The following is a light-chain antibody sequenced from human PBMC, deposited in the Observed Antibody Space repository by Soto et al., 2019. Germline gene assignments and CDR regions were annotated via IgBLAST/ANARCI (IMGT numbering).Light chain of an antibody. V-gene: IGKV3-11*01. CDR1: QSVPKY. CDR3: QQRYNWLT. CDR2: DSS. Sequence: EVVLRQSPATLSLSPRERSTLSCRASQSVPKYLALYQQKPGQAPRLLIYDSSNRATGIPTRCSGSGSGTDFTLTISSLESEDSGVYYCQQRYNWLTFGEGTKVDIK. J-gene: IGKJ4*01.